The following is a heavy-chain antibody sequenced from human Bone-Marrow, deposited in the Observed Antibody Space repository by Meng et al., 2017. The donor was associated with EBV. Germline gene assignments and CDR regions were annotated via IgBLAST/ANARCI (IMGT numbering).Heavy chain of an antibody. J-gene: IGHJ4*02. CDR1: GGTFRNSA. CDR2: IIPMFGAP. Sequence: VQLVQSGAEVKKPGSSVKVSCKASGGTFRNSAISWVLQAPGQGLEWMGGIIPMFGAPDYAQRFQDRVTITADESTSTVYMELNSLRSEDTAVYYCARESGRGYSSDYWGQGTLVTVSS. CDR3: ARESGRGYSSDY. V-gene: IGHV1-69*01. D-gene: IGHD5-18*01.